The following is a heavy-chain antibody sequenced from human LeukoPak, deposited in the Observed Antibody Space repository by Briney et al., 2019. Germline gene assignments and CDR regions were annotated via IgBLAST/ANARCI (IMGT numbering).Heavy chain of an antibody. CDR3: ARDRACYYGSGSYSYYYYGMDV. CDR1: GFTFSSYE. V-gene: IGHV3-48*03. J-gene: IGHJ6*02. D-gene: IGHD3-10*01. Sequence: PGGSLRLSCAASGFTFSSYEMNWVRQAPGKGLEWVSYISSSGSTIYYADSVKGRFTISRDNAKNSLYLQMNSLRAEDTAVYYCARDRACYYGSGSYSYYYYGMDVWGQGTTVTVSS. CDR2: ISSSGSTI.